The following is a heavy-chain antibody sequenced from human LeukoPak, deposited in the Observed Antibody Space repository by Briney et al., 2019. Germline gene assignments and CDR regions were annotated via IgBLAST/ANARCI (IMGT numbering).Heavy chain of an antibody. J-gene: IGHJ3*02. Sequence: PSETLSLTCTVSGGSISSYYWSWIRQPAGKGLEWIGRIYTSGSTNYNPSLKSRVTISVDTSKNQFSLKLSSVTAADTAVYYCARDFARWDGRYCSGGSCYLNAFDIWGQGTMVTVSS. D-gene: IGHD2-15*01. CDR1: GGSISSYY. CDR3: ARDFARWDGRYCSGGSCYLNAFDI. V-gene: IGHV4-4*07. CDR2: IYTSGST.